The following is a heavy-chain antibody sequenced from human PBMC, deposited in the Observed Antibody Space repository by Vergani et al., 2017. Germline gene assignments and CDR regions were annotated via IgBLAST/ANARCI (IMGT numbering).Heavy chain of an antibody. D-gene: IGHD3-16*02. CDR3: ARETVVTSWDGYRFHYMDV. CDR1: GGAVNSGSNF. J-gene: IGHJ6*03. V-gene: IGHV4-61*02. CDR2: TSTDGST. Sequence: QVQLQESGPGLVKPSQTLYLTCSVSGGAVNSGSNFWTWIRQPAGKGLEWIGRTSTDGSTNYNPSLKSRVTVSVDTSKTQISLRLTSMTAEDTAVYYCARETVVTSWDGYRFHYMDVWGKGTTVTVSS.